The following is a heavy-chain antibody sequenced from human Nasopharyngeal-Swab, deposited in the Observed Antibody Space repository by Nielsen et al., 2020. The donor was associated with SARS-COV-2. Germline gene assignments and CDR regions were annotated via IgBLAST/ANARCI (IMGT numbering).Heavy chain of an antibody. D-gene: IGHD4-17*01. CDR3: AKNYGDYYYMDV. CDR2: TYYRSKWYN. Sequence: WIRQSPSRGLEWLGRTYYRSKWYNDYAVSVKSRITINPDTSKNQFSLQLNSVTPEDTAVYYCAKNYGDYYYMDVWGKGTTVTVSS. V-gene: IGHV6-1*01. J-gene: IGHJ6*03.